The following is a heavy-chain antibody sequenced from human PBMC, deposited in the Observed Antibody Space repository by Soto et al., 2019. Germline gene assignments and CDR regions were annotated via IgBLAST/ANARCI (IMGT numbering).Heavy chain of an antibody. CDR3: ARGMAEEQIFYYFDY. Sequence: SETLSLTCTVSGGSISSSSYYWGWIRQPPGKGLEWIGNIFYSGNTYYNPSLKSRVTISVDASKSQFYLKLRSVTAADTAVYYCARGMAEEQIFYYFDYWGQGALVTVSS. J-gene: IGHJ4*02. CDR2: IFYSGNT. D-gene: IGHD3-9*01. CDR1: GGSISSSSYY. V-gene: IGHV4-39*07.